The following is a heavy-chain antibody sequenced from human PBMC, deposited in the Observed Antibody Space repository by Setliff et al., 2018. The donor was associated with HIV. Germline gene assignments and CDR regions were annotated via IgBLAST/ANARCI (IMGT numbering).Heavy chain of an antibody. D-gene: IGHD1-1*01. CDR1: GYTFTNHL. V-gene: IGHV1-3*01. CDR3: ARERATGKPPLLNWYFDL. CDR2: INADNGNT. J-gene: IGHJ2*01. Sequence: ASVKVSCKASGYTFTNHLLYWVRQAPGQRLEWMGWINADNGNTRYSQKCQGRVTITRDTSASTAYMELGSLTSQDTAVYYCARERATGKPPLLNWYFDLWGRGTLVTVSS.